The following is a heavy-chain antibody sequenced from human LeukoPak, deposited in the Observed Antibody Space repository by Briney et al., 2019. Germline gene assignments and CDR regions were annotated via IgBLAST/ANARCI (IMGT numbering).Heavy chain of an antibody. CDR3: AREEKGTFDY. V-gene: IGHV4-59*01. CDR1: GGSISSYY. J-gene: IGHJ4*02. Sequence: SETLSLTCTVSGGSISSYYWSWIRQPPGKGLEWIGYIYYSGSTNYNPSLKSRVTISVDTSKNQFSLKLSSVTAADTAVYYCAREEKGTFDYWGQGTLVTVSS. CDR2: IYYSGST.